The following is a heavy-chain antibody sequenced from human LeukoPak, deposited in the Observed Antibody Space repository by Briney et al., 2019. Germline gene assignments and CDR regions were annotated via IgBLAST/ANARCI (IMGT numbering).Heavy chain of an antibody. CDR2: IYYSGST. V-gene: IGHV4-59*12. CDR3: ARDGPLNWFDP. Sequence: SETLSLTCTVSGGSISSYYWSWIRQPPGKGLGWIGYIYYSGSTNYNPSLKSRVTISVDTSKNQFSLKLSSVTAADTAVYYCARDGPLNWFDPWGQGTLVTVSS. CDR1: GGSISSYY. J-gene: IGHJ5*02.